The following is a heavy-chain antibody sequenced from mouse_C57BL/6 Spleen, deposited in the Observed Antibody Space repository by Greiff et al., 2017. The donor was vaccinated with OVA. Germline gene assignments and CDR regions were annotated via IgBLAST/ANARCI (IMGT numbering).Heavy chain of an antibody. D-gene: IGHD2-5*01. CDR1: GYTFSGYW. V-gene: IGHV1-9*01. J-gene: IGHJ1*03. CDR3: ASISYSNHGYFDF. CDR2: ILPGSGST. Sequence: QVQLKESGAELMKPGASVKLSCKATGYTFSGYWIEWVKQRPGNGLEWIGEILPGSGSTTYNEKFKGKATFTADTSSNTAYRQLSILTTEDSSIYYGASISYSNHGYFDFWGTGTTVTVSS.